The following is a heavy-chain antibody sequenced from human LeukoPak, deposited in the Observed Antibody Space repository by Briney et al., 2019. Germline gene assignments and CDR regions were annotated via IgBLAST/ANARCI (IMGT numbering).Heavy chain of an antibody. V-gene: IGHV1-3*01. Sequence: GASVKVSCKASGYTFTSFAMHWVRQAPGQRLEWMGWITPGNGNTKYSQKFQGRVTITRDTSASTAYMDLSSLRSEDAAVYYCARGTGAYDYWGQGTLVTVYS. CDR3: ARGTGAYDY. J-gene: IGHJ4*02. D-gene: IGHD4/OR15-4a*01. CDR1: GYTFTSFA. CDR2: ITPGNGNT.